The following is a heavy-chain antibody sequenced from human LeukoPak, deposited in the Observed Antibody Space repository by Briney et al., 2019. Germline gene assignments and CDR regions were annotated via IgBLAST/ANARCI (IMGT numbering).Heavy chain of an antibody. V-gene: IGHV1-18*01. CDR3: ARVRALRYFPYYMDV. CDR1: GYTFTSYG. D-gene: IGHD3-9*01. CDR2: ISAYNGNT. J-gene: IGHJ6*03. Sequence: ASEKVSCKASGYTFTSYGISWVRQAPGQGLEWMGWISAYNGNTNYAQKLQGRVTMTTDTSTSTAYMELRSLRSDDTAVYYCARVRALRYFPYYMDVWGKGTTVTVSS.